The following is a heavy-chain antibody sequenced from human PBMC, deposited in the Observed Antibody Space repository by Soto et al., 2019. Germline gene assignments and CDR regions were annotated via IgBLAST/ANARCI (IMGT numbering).Heavy chain of an antibody. CDR1: GFTFSSYG. V-gene: IGHV3-30*18. CDR2: ISYDGRNK. Sequence: QVQLVESGGGVVQPGRSLRLSCAASGFTFSSYGMHWVRQAPGKGLEWVAVISYDGRNKYYADSVKGRFTISRDNSKNTLYLQMNSLRAEDTAVYYCAKDQLYSSSWYPGNSYYYGMDVWGQGTTVTVSS. CDR3: AKDQLYSSSWYPGNSYYYGMDV. D-gene: IGHD6-13*01. J-gene: IGHJ6*02.